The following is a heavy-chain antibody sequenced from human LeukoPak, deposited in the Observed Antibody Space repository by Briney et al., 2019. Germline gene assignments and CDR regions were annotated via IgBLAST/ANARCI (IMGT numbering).Heavy chain of an antibody. J-gene: IGHJ3*02. D-gene: IGHD3-22*01. V-gene: IGHV4-61*02. CDR1: GDSISSGTYY. CDR2: IYTSGST. CDR3: ARDSGSNGFDI. Sequence: SETLSLTCTVSGDSISSGTYYWIWIRQPAGKGLEWIGRIYTSGSTNYNPSLKSRVTISVDTSKKQFSLKLRSVTAADTAVYYCARDSGSNGFDIWGQGTMVTVSS.